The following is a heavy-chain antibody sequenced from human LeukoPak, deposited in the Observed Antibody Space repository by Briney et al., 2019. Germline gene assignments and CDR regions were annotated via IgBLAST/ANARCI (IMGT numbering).Heavy chain of an antibody. V-gene: IGHV1-24*01. CDR2: FDPDDGET. J-gene: IGHJ6*02. D-gene: IGHD1-1*01. CDR3: ATDPSWSVQLEPNYYYGMDV. CDR1: GYTLTELS. Sequence: ASVKVSCKVSGYTLTELSMHWVRQAPGKGLEWMGGFDPDDGETIYAQKFQGRVTMTEDTSTDTAYMELSSLRSEDTAVYYCATDPSWSVQLEPNYYYGMDVWGQGTTVTVSS.